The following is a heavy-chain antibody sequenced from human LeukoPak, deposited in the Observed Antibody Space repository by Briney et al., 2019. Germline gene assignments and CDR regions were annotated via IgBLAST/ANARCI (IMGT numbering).Heavy chain of an antibody. D-gene: IGHD3-22*01. J-gene: IGHJ1*01. V-gene: IGHV4-34*01. CDR1: DGSFSGFY. CDR2: INHSGNT. Sequence: PSETLSLTCAVFDGSFSGFYWSWIRQPPGMGLEWIGEINHSGNTTSNPSLKSRVTISVDTSKNQFSLKLNSVTAADTAVYYCARGELYYDGSGRARRSRSLQYFHHWGQGTLVTVSS. CDR3: ARGELYYDGSGRARRSRSLQYFHH.